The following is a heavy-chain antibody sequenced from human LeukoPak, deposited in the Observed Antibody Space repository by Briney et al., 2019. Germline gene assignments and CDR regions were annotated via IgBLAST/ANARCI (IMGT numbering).Heavy chain of an antibody. CDR2: IYYGGST. D-gene: IGHD3-10*01. J-gene: IGHJ3*02. Sequence: SETLSLTCTVSVGSISTTSYYWGWIRQPPGKGLEWNWSIYYGGSTYYRPSLMSRVTISLDTSKHQFSLKLSSVTAADTAVYYCSFNLGSGSYAFDIWGQGTMVTVSS. CDR1: VGSISTTSYY. V-gene: IGHV4-39*07. CDR3: SFNLGSGSYAFDI.